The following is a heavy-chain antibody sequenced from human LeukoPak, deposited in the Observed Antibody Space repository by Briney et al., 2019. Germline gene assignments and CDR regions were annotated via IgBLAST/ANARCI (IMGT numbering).Heavy chain of an antibody. Sequence: QPGESLRLSCAASGFTFSSYAMSWVRQAPGKGLEWVSAISGSGGSTYYADSVKGRFTISRDNSKNTLYLQMNSLRAEDTAVYYCANSVEYYYDSSGYLPRWFDAWGQGTLVTVSS. CDR3: ANSVEYYYDSSGYLPRWFDA. CDR2: ISGSGGST. V-gene: IGHV3-23*01. D-gene: IGHD3-22*01. J-gene: IGHJ5*02. CDR1: GFTFSSYA.